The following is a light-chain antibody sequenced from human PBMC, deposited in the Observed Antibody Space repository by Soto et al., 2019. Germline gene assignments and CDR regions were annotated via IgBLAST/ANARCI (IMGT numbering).Light chain of an antibody. CDR2: GAA. CDR1: QSISTN. CDR3: QQYNNWPLT. Sequence: EIVVTQSPATLSVSPGERATLSCRASQSISTNLAWFQQKPGQTPRLLIYGAATRATGIPARFSGSGSGTEFTLTISNPESEDSAVYSCQQYNNWPLTFGGGTKVEI. V-gene: IGKV3-15*01. J-gene: IGKJ4*01.